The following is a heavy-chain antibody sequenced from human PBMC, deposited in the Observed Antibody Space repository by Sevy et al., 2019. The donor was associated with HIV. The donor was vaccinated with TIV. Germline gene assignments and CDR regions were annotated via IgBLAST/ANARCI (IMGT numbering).Heavy chain of an antibody. Sequence: GGSLRLSCAASGFTFSSYGMHWVRQAPGKGLEWVAVIWYAGSNKYYADSVKGRFTISRDNSKNTLYLQMNSLRAEDTAVYYCARDQGTYYDFWRAFDIWGQGTMVTVSS. J-gene: IGHJ3*02. D-gene: IGHD3-3*01. CDR2: IWYAGSNK. CDR3: ARDQGTYYDFWRAFDI. CDR1: GFTFSSYG. V-gene: IGHV3-33*01.